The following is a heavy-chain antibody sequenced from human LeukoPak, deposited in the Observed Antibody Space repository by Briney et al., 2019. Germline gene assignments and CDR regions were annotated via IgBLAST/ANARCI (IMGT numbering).Heavy chain of an antibody. J-gene: IGHJ4*02. CDR2: IYYSGRT. CDR1: GGSISSGSYY. CDR3: ARLRVRGYGYGPWEGPTWLDY. Sequence: PSETLPLTCTVSGGSISSGSYYWGWIRQPPGKGLEWIGNIYYSGRTYDNPSLKSRVSISLDTSKNHFSLKLSSVTAADTAVYYCARLRVRGYGYGPWEGPTWLDYWGQGTLVTVSS. D-gene: IGHD5-18*01. V-gene: IGHV4-39*07.